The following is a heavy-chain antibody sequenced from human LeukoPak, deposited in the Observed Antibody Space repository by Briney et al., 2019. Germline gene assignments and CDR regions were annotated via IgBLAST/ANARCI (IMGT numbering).Heavy chain of an antibody. J-gene: IGHJ6*03. CDR2: ISWNSGSI. D-gene: IGHD6-13*01. V-gene: IGHV3-9*03. CDR1: GFTFDDYA. CDR3: AKAAGRFYYMDV. Sequence: GGSLRLSCAASGFTFDDYAMHWVRQAPGKGLEWVSGISWNSGSIGYADSVKGRFTISRDNAKNSLYLQMNSLRAGDMALYYCAKAAGRFYYMDVWGKGTTVTVSS.